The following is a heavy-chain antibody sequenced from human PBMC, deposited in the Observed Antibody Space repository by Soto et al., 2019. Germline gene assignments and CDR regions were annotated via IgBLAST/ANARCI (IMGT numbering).Heavy chain of an antibody. CDR1: GGSISSGGYF. Sequence: SETLSLTCTVSGGSISSGGYFWSWVRQHPGKGLEWIGNIYFSGRTYYNPSLKSRVTISVDTSKNQFSLKLSSVTAADTAVYYCARFAKEENPKVGSWYYFDYWGQGTRVTVSS. D-gene: IGHD6-13*01. CDR2: IYFSGRT. CDR3: ARFAKEENPKVGSWYYFDY. J-gene: IGHJ4*02. V-gene: IGHV4-31*03.